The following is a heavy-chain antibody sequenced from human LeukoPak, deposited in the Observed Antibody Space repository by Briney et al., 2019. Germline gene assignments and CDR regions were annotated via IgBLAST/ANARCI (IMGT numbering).Heavy chain of an antibody. CDR2: IIPILGIA. CDR3: ATLGYCSSTSCYLSDY. Sequence: GASVKVSCKASGGTFSSYAISWVRQAPGQGLEWMGRIIPILGIANYAQKFQGRVTTTADKSTSTAYMELSSLRSEDTAVYYCATLGYCSSTSCYLSDYWGQGTLVTVSS. J-gene: IGHJ4*02. V-gene: IGHV1-69*04. D-gene: IGHD2-2*01. CDR1: GGTFSSYA.